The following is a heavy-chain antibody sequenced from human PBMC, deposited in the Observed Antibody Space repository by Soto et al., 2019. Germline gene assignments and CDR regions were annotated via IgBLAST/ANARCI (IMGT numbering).Heavy chain of an antibody. CDR3: VRVGRRYSYGNGLDA. V-gene: IGHV3-30*03. CDR2: ISYDGTKE. Sequence: QVHLVESGGGVVQPERSLRLSCAALGLPFRGYAMHWVRQAPGKGLEWVAAISYDGTKEYYADSVKGRFTISRDNSKNPQYLQMNSLRAEDTAVYHCVRVGRRYSYGNGLDAWGQGTTVTVSS. D-gene: IGHD5-12*01. CDR1: GLPFRGYA. J-gene: IGHJ6*02.